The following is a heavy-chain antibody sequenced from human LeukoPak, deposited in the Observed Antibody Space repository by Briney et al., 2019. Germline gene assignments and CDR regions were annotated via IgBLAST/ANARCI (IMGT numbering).Heavy chain of an antibody. CDR2: ISAYNGNT. D-gene: IGHD3-10*01. V-gene: IGHV1-18*04. J-gene: IGHJ4*02. CDR1: GYTFTGYY. Sequence: ASVKVSCKASGYTFTGYYMHWVRQAPGQGLEWMGWISAYNGNTNYAQKLQGRVTMTTDTSTSTAYMELRSLRSDDTAVYYCARDQEVRGVIITGFDYWGQGTLVTVSS. CDR3: ARDQEVRGVIITGFDY.